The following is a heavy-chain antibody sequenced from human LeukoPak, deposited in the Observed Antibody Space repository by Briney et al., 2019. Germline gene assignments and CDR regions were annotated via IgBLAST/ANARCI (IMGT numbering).Heavy chain of an antibody. CDR2: IIPIFGTA. Sequence: ASVKVSCKASGGTFSSYAISWVRQAPGQGLEWMGGIIPIFGTANYAQKFQGRVTITADESTSTAYMELSSLRSEDTAVYYCARLGTGYSSSWYATFDYWGQGTLVTVSS. D-gene: IGHD6-13*01. CDR1: GGTFSSYA. V-gene: IGHV1-69*13. J-gene: IGHJ4*02. CDR3: ARLGTGYSSSWYATFDY.